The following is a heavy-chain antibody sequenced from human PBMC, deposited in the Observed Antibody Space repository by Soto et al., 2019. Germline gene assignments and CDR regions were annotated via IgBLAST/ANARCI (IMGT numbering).Heavy chain of an antibody. CDR3: AKDGWSWMTVTTQYFDL. CDR2: ISGSGDNT. V-gene: IGHV3-23*01. D-gene: IGHD4-17*01. Sequence: EVHLLESGGDLVQPGGSLRLSCAASGFTFSSYAMSWVRQTPGKGLEWVSVISGSGDNTYYADSVKGRFTISRDNSKNTLNLQMNSLRAEDTAGYYCAKDGWSWMTVTTQYFDLWGRGTLVTVSS. CDR1: GFTFSSYA. J-gene: IGHJ2*01.